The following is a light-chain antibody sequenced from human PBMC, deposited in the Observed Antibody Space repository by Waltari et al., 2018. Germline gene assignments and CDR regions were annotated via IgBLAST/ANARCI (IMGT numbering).Light chain of an antibody. Sequence: QSVLTPPPSVSAAPGQKVTNSCSGSSSNIGHNYVSWYQQPPGTAHKLLIYDNNKRPSGIPDRFSGSKSGTSATLGITGLQTGDEADYYCGTWDSSLSARVFGGGTKLTVL. J-gene: IGLJ3*02. CDR2: DNN. CDR3: GTWDSSLSARV. CDR1: SSNIGHNY. V-gene: IGLV1-51*01.